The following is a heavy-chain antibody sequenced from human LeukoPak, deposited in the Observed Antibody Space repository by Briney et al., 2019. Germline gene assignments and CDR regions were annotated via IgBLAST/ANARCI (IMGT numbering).Heavy chain of an antibody. Sequence: RASVKVSCKASGYTFTGYYMHWVRQAPGQGLEWMGWINTNTGNPTYAQGFTGRFVFSLDTSVSTAYLQISSLKAEDTAVYYCARGYTKDMTSVTHFDYWGQGTLVTVSS. CDR3: ARGYTKDMTSVTHFDY. D-gene: IGHD4-17*01. CDR2: INTNTGNP. V-gene: IGHV7-4-1*02. CDR1: GYTFTGYY. J-gene: IGHJ4*02.